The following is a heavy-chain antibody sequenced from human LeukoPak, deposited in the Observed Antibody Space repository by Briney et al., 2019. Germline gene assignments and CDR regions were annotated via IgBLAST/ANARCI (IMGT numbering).Heavy chain of an antibody. CDR1: GFTFSSYA. V-gene: IGHV3-23*01. J-gene: IGHJ4*02. CDR3: AGPNDSSGYYYLL. Sequence: PGGSLRLSCAASGFTFSSYAMSWVRQAPGKGLEWVSAISGSGGSTYYADSVKGRFTISRDNSKNTLYLQMNSLRAEDTAVYYCAGPNDSSGYYYLLWGQGTLVTVSS. D-gene: IGHD3-22*01. CDR2: ISGSGGST.